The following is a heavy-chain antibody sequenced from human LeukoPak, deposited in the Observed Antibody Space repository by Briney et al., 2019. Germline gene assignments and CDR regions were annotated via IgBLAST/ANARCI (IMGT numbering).Heavy chain of an antibody. J-gene: IGHJ3*02. CDR2: IRSKANNYAT. V-gene: IGHV3-73*01. Sequence: PGGSLRLSCAASGLTFSGPTIHWVRQASGQGLEWVGRIRSKANNYATAYAASVKGRFTISRDDSKNTAYLQMNSLKTEDTAVYYCIQGGGGYNYDAFDIWGQGTMATVSS. D-gene: IGHD5-24*01. CDR3: IQGGGGYNYDAFDI. CDR1: GLTFSGPT.